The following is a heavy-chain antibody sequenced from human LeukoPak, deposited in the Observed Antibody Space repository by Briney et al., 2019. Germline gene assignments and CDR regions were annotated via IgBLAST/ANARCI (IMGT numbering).Heavy chain of an antibody. CDR2: IIPIFGTT. J-gene: IGHJ4*02. CDR1: GGTFSSHA. Sequence: SVKVSCKASGGTFSSHAISWVRRAPGQGLEWVGGIIPIFGTTNYAQKFQGRVTITTDESTSTGYMELRSLRSDDTAVYYCARGDSGYDYGFDNWGQGTLVTVSS. V-gene: IGHV1-69*05. D-gene: IGHD5-12*01. CDR3: ARGDSGYDYGFDN.